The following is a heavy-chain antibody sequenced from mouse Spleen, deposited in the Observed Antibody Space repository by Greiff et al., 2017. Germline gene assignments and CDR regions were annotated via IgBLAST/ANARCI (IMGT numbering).Heavy chain of an antibody. J-gene: IGHJ2*01. CDR2: IYPSDSYT. D-gene: IGHD1-1*01. CDR3: TRYPSYYGSSYGYFDY. V-gene: IGHV1-69*02. Sequence: QVQLQQPGAELVRPGASVKLSCKASGYTFTSYWINWVKQRPGQGLEWIGNIYPSDSYTNYNQKFKDKATLTVDKSSSTAYMQLSSPTSEDSAVYYCTRYPSYYGSSYGYFDYWGQGTTLTVSS. CDR1: GYTFTSYW.